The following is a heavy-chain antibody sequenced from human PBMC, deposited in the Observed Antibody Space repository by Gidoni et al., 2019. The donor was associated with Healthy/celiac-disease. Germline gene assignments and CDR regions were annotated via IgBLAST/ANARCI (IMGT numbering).Heavy chain of an antibody. D-gene: IGHD3-22*01. CDR1: GGSISSSSYY. CDR2: IYYSGST. CDR3: ARHQAEMIVVVITTLVDY. J-gene: IGHJ4*02. Sequence: QLQLQESGPGLVKPSETLSLTCTVSGGSISSSSYYWGWIRQPPGKGLEWIGSIYYSGSTYYNPSLKSRVTISVDTSKNQFSLKLSSVTAADTAVYYCARHQAEMIVVVITTLVDYWGQGTLVTVSS. V-gene: IGHV4-39*01.